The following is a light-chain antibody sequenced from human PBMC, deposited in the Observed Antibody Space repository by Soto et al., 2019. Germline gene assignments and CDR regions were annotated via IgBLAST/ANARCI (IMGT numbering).Light chain of an antibody. CDR1: QSLVHSDGNTY. CDR3: MQATQFPLT. Sequence: DVVMTQTPLSLSVAPGQPASISCKSSQSLVHSDGNTYLSWLQQRPGQPPRVLLYQISNRFSGVPHRFSGTGAGADFTLKINGVEAEDVGVYYCMQATQFPLTFGGGTQLDIK. J-gene: IGKJ4*01. CDR2: QIS. V-gene: IGKV2-24*01.